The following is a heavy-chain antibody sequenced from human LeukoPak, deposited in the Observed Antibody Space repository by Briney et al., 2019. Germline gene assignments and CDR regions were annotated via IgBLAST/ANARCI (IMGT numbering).Heavy chain of an antibody. CDR2: ISYDGSNK. Sequence: PGRSLRLSCAASGFTFSSYAMHWVRQAPGKGLEWVAVISYDGSNKYYADSVKGRFTISRDNSKNTPYLQMNSLRAEDTAVYYCARDRVAMVRGVNDLDYWGQGTLVTVSS. V-gene: IGHV3-30-3*01. J-gene: IGHJ4*02. CDR1: GFTFSSYA. D-gene: IGHD3-10*01. CDR3: ARDRVAMVRGVNDLDY.